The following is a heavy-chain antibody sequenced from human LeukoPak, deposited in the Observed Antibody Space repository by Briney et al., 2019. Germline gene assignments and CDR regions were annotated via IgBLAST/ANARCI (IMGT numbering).Heavy chain of an antibody. V-gene: IGHV4-31*03. D-gene: IGHD6-6*01. Sequence: SETLSLTCTVSGGSISSGGYYWSWIRQHPGKGLEWIGYIYYSGSTYYNPSLKSRVTISVDTSKNRFSLKLSSVTAADTAVYYCARDAKGSSSSWGSYYMDVWGKGTTVTVSS. J-gene: IGHJ6*03. CDR1: GGSISSGGYY. CDR3: ARDAKGSSSSWGSYYMDV. CDR2: IYYSGST.